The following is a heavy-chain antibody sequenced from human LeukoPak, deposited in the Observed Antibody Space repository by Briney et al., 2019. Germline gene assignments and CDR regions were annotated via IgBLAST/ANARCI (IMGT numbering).Heavy chain of an antibody. CDR3: ARGGSGYDSFYYYGMDV. D-gene: IGHD5-12*01. J-gene: IGHJ6*02. CDR1: GGSIISYY. V-gene: IGHV4-59*01. CDR2: IYDSGST. Sequence: SETLSLTCTVSGGSIISYYWSWIRQPPGKGLEWIGYIYDSGSTNYNPSLKSRVTISVDTSKNQFSLKLSSVTAADTAVYYCARGGSGYDSFYYYGMDVWGQGTTVTVSS.